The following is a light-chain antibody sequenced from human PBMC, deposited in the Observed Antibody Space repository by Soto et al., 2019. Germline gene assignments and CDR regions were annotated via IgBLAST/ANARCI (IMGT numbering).Light chain of an antibody. Sequence: ENVLTQSPVNLSLSPGEGATLSCRASQVISNNYLAWYQQKPGQAPRVLMYGGSTRATGVPDRFSGGGSGTDFTLTISRLEPEDFAVFYCQQCESSHHTFGQGTRLEVK. CDR3: QQCESSHHT. J-gene: IGKJ2*01. V-gene: IGKV3-20*01. CDR2: GGS. CDR1: QVISNNY.